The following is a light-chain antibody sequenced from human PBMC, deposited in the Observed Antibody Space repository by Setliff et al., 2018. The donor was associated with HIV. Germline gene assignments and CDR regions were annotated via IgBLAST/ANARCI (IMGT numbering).Light chain of an antibody. CDR2: GVS. Sequence: QSVLTQPASMSGSPGQSITISCTGTSSDVGTYNAVYWYQQHPGKAPKLMIYGVSTRPSGVSNRFSGSKSGNTASLTISGLQTEDEADYYCSSYTSSSTDVFGTGTKVTVL. J-gene: IGLJ1*01. V-gene: IGLV2-14*01. CDR1: SSDVGTYNA. CDR3: SSYTSSSTDV.